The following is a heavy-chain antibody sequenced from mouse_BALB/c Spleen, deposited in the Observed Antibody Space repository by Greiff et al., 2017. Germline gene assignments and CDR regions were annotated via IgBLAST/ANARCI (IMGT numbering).Heavy chain of an antibody. V-gene: IGHV5-6-5*01. CDR2: ISSGGST. J-gene: IGHJ4*01. CDR1: GFTFSSYA. Sequence: EVQLVESGGGLVKPGGSLKLSCAASGFTFSSYAMSWVRQTPEKRLEWVASISSGGSTYYPDSVKGRFTISRDNARNILYLQMSSLRSEDTAMYYCARYDGDYYAMDYWGQGTSVTVSS. CDR3: ARYDGDYYAMDY. D-gene: IGHD2-14*01.